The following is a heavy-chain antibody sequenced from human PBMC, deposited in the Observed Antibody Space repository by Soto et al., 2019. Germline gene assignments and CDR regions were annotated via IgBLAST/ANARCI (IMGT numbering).Heavy chain of an antibody. CDR3: ARAKAPLYSSSWYWFDP. D-gene: IGHD6-13*01. Sequence: QVQLQESGPGLVKPSETLSLTCTVSGGSISSYYWSWIRQPPGKGLEWIGYIYYSGSTNYNPSLKSRVTISVDTSKSQCSLKLSSVTAADTAVYYCARAKAPLYSSSWYWFDPWGQGTLVTVSS. V-gene: IGHV4-59*08. J-gene: IGHJ5*02. CDR1: GGSISSYY. CDR2: IYYSGST.